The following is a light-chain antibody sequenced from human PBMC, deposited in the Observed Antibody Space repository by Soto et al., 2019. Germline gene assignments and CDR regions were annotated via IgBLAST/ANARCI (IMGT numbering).Light chain of an antibody. CDR3: QSYDSSLSVV. J-gene: IGLJ2*01. CDR2: DNK. V-gene: IGLV1-40*01. CDR1: SSNIGAGYD. Sequence: QSVLTQSPSVSGAPGQRVTISCTGSSSNIGAGYDVHWYQQLPGTAPKRLIYDNKYRPSGVPDRFSGSKSGTSASLAITGLQAEDEADYYCQSYDSSLSVVFGGGTKVTVL.